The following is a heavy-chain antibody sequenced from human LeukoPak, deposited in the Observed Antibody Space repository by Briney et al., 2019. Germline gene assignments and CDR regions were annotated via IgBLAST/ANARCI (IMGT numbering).Heavy chain of an antibody. CDR2: IYYSGST. CDR3: ARDPPRKDGHKKFDY. D-gene: IGHD5-24*01. Sequence: PSETLSLTCTVSGGSISSSSYYWGWIRQPPGKGLEWIGSIYYSGSTYYNPSLKSRVTISVDTSKNQFSLKLSSVTAADTAVYYCARDPPRKDGHKKFDYWGQGTLVTVSS. V-gene: IGHV4-39*07. J-gene: IGHJ4*02. CDR1: GGSISSSSYY.